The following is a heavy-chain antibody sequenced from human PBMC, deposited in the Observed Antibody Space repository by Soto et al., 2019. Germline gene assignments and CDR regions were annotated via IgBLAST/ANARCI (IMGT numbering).Heavy chain of an antibody. Sequence: QVQLVQSGAEVKKPGASVKVSCKASGYTFTSYGISWVRQAPGQGLEWMGWISAYNGNTSYAQKLQGRVNMTTDTSTSTAYMELRSLRSDDTAVYYCARDRVQIAAAGSYYGMDVWGQGTTVTVSS. CDR2: ISAYNGNT. CDR1: GYTFTSYG. CDR3: ARDRVQIAAAGSYYGMDV. J-gene: IGHJ6*02. D-gene: IGHD6-13*01. V-gene: IGHV1-18*01.